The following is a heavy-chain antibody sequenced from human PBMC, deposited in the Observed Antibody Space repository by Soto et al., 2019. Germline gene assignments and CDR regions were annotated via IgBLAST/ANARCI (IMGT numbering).Heavy chain of an antibody. V-gene: IGHV1-8*01. CDR1: GYTFTSYD. J-gene: IGHJ6*02. CDR3: ARGRSSYYGMDV. D-gene: IGHD2-2*01. Sequence: ASVKVSCKASGYTFTSYDINWVRQATGQGLEWMGWMNPNSGNTGYAQKFQGRVTMTRNASISTAYIELSSLRSEDTAVYYCARGRSSYYGMDVWGQGTTVTVSS. CDR2: MNPNSGNT.